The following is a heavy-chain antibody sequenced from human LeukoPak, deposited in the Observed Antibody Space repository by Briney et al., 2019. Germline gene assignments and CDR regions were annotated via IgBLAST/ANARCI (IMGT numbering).Heavy chain of an antibody. CDR3: ARDSTAVLRYFDWHQPENWFDP. Sequence: PGGSLRLSCAASGFTFSSYSMNWVRQAPGKRLEWVSSISSSSYIYYADSVKGRFTISRDNAKNSLYLQMNSLRAEDTAVYYCARDSTAVLRYFDWHQPENWFDPWGQGTLVTVSS. J-gene: IGHJ5*02. D-gene: IGHD3-9*01. CDR2: ISSSSYI. CDR1: GFTFSSYS. V-gene: IGHV3-21*01.